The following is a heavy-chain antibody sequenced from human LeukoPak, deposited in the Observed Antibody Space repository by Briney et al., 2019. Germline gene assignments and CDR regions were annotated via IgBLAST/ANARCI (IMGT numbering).Heavy chain of an antibody. D-gene: IGHD4-17*01. Sequence: GGSLRLSCAASGFTFGTYAMSWVRQAPGKGLEWVAVISYDGSNKYYADSVKGRFTISRDNSKNTLYLQMNSLRAEDTAVYYCAAAMTTVTSDYWGQGTLVTVSS. CDR3: AAAMTTVTSDY. CDR1: GFTFGTYA. J-gene: IGHJ4*02. V-gene: IGHV3-30-3*01. CDR2: ISYDGSNK.